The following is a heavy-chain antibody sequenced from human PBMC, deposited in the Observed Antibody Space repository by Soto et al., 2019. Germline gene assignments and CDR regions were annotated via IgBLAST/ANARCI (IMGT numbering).Heavy chain of an antibody. CDR2: IYESGNT. D-gene: IGHD3-10*01. CDR3: ARDPTSHYSSGERLSYYYYGMDV. J-gene: IGHJ6*04. CDR1: GGSVSSGGYY. Sequence: SETLSLTCAASGGSVSSGGYYWSCHGQHPGKGREWIGYIYESGNTYYNQYLKSRVTISVDTSKNQYSLKLSSVTAEDTALYYCARDPTSHYSSGERLSYYYYGMDVWGKGTTVTVS. V-gene: IGHV4-31*11.